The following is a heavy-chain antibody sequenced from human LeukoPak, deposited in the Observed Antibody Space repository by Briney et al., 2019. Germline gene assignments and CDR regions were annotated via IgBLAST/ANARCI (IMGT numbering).Heavy chain of an antibody. V-gene: IGHV3-30-3*01. J-gene: IGHJ5*02. CDR3: ARDGPVLRYFDWLHTNWFDP. CDR2: ISYDGSNK. D-gene: IGHD3-9*01. CDR1: GFTFSSYA. Sequence: GGSLRLSCAASGFTFSSYAMRWVRQAPGKGLEWVAVISYDGSNKYYADSVKGRFTISRDNSKNTLYLQMNSLRAEDTAVYYCARDGPVLRYFDWLHTNWFDPWGQGTLVTVSS.